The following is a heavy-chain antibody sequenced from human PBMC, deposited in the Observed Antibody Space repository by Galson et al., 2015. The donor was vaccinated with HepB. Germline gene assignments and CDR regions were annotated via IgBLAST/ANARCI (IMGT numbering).Heavy chain of an antibody. CDR1: GVTFHTYG. Sequence: SLRLSCAASGVTFHTYGMHWVRQAPGKGLEWVALISYDGNKQYYADSVKGRFTISRDNSKNTLYLQMSSLRVADTTVYYCVKVGVKDDTIYYDFDYWGRGTLVTVSS. CDR3: VKVGVKDDTIYYDFDY. D-gene: IGHD3-3*01. J-gene: IGHJ4*02. CDR2: ISYDGNKQ. V-gene: IGHV3-30*18.